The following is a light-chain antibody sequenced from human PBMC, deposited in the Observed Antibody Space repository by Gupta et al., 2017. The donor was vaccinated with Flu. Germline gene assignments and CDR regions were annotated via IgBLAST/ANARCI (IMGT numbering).Light chain of an antibody. CDR2: GAF. Sequence: EIVLPHSPATLSVSPGKRATSSCRTSQSISSNLAWYQQKPGKAPRLLIFGAFTRATGIPARFSGSGSGTEFTLTISSQQSEDFADFYCQQNDDWPLTFGGGTKVEI. V-gene: IGKV3-15*01. CDR1: QSISSN. CDR3: QQNDDWPLT. J-gene: IGKJ4*01.